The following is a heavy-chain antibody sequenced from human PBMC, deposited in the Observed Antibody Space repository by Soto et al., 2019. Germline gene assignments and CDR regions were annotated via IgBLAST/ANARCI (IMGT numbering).Heavy chain of an antibody. CDR1: GFTFSSYA. CDR3: AKAPTLRADPEYCYYGMNA. J-gene: IGHJ6*02. CDR2: ISGSVGST. Sequence: PGGSLRLSCAASGFTFSSYAMSWVRQATGKGLEWVSAISGSVGSTYYADSVKGRFTISRDNSKNTLYLQMNSLRAEDTAVYYCAKAPTLRADPEYCYYGMNAWSQETTVTSSS. V-gene: IGHV3-23*01.